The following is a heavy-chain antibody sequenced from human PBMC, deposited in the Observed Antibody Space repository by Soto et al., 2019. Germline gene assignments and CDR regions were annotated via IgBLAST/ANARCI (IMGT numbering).Heavy chain of an antibody. J-gene: IGHJ6*02. D-gene: IGHD6-19*01. CDR1: GGSFSGYY. CDR3: ARSGIAVAGNYYYYYYGMDV. CDR2: INHSGST. Sequence: SETLSLTCAVYGGSFSGYYWSWIRQPPGKGLEWIGEINHSGSTNYNPSLKSRVTISVDTSKNQFSLKLRSVTAADTAVYYCARSGIAVAGNYYYYYYGMDVWGQGTTVTVSS. V-gene: IGHV4-34*01.